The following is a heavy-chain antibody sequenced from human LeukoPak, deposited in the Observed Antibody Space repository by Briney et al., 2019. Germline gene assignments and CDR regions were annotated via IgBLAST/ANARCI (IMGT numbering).Heavy chain of an antibody. Sequence: SVKVSCKASGGTFSSYAISWVRQAPGQGLEWMGRIIPILGIANYAQKFQGRVTITADISTSTAYMELSSLRSEDTAVYYCARAQYYYDSSGYPATFDCWGQGTLVTVSS. CDR1: GGTFSSYA. D-gene: IGHD3-22*01. J-gene: IGHJ4*02. V-gene: IGHV1-69*04. CDR3: ARAQYYYDSSGYPATFDC. CDR2: IIPILGIA.